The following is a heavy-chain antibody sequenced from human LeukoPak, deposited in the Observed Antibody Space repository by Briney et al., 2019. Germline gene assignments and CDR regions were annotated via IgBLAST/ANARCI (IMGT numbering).Heavy chain of an antibody. Sequence: SVKVACKASGGTFSSYAISWVRQAPGQGLEWMGRIIPILGIANYAQKFQGRVTITADKSTSTAYMELSSLRSEDTAVYYCAREGGSGSYYPLDYWGQGTLVTVSS. CDR1: GGTFSSYA. V-gene: IGHV1-69*04. J-gene: IGHJ4*02. CDR2: IIPILGIA. D-gene: IGHD1-26*01. CDR3: AREGGSGSYYPLDY.